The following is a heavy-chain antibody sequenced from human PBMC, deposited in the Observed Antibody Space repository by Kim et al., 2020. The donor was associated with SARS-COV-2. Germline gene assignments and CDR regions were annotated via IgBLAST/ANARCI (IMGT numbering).Heavy chain of an antibody. Sequence: GGSLRPSCAASGFTFSSYGMHWVRQAPGKGLEWVAVIWYDGSNKYYADSVKGRFTISRDNSKNTLYLQMNSLRAEDTAVYYCARDLLVGATSYGMDVWGQGTTVTVSS. CDR3: ARDLLVGATSYGMDV. D-gene: IGHD1-26*01. CDR1: GFTFSSYG. J-gene: IGHJ6*02. CDR2: IWYDGSNK. V-gene: IGHV3-33*01.